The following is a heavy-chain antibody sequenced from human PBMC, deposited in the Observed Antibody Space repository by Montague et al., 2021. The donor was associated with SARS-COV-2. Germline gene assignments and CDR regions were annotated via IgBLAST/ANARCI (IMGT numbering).Heavy chain of an antibody. D-gene: IGHD3-22*01. J-gene: IGHJ3*02. V-gene: IGHV4-61*02. Sequence: TLSLTCTVPGGSISSGSYYWSWIRQPAGKGLEWIGRIYTSGSTNYNPSLKSRVTISVDTSKNQFSLKLSSVTAADTAVYYCARVPPDYYDSSGYYSGAFDIWGQGTMVTVSS. CDR2: IYTSGST. CDR1: GGSISSGSYY. CDR3: ARVPPDYYDSSGYYSGAFDI.